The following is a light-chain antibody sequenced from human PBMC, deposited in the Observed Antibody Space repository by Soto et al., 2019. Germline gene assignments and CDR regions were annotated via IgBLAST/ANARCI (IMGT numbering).Light chain of an antibody. CDR1: QSVSNN. J-gene: IGKJ1*01. CDR2: GAS. V-gene: IGKV3-15*01. Sequence: EIVMTQSPATLSVSPGERATLSCRASQSVSNNLAWYQQKPGQAPRLLIYGASTRATGVPDRFSGSGSGTEFSLTSSSLQSEDSAVYYCQQYNTWWTFGQGTKVEIK. CDR3: QQYNTWWT.